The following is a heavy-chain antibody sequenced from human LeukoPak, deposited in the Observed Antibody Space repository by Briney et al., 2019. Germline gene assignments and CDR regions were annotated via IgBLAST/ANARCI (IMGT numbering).Heavy chain of an antibody. V-gene: IGHV3-30-3*01. CDR3: ARDRLIVLMVYEIDY. CDR1: GFTFSSYA. D-gene: IGHD2-8*01. CDR2: ISYDGSNK. J-gene: IGHJ4*02. Sequence: GGSLRLSCAASGFTFSSYAMHWVRPAPGKGLEWVAVISYDGSNKYYADSVKGRFTICRDNSKNTLYLQMNSLRAEDTAVYYCARDRLIVLMVYEIDYWGQGTLVTVSS.